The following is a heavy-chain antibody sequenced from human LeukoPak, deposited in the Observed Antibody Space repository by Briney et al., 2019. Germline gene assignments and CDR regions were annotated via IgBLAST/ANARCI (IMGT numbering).Heavy chain of an antibody. CDR3: ARVLGYCSSTSCSGWFDP. CDR1: GFTLSSYW. V-gene: IGHV3-74*01. Sequence: GGSLRLSCAASGFTLSSYWMHWVRQAPGKGLVLVSRINSDGSSTSYADSVKGRFTISRDNAKNTLYLQMNSLRAEDTAVYYCARVLGYCSSTSCSGWFDPWGQGTLVTVSS. J-gene: IGHJ5*02. D-gene: IGHD2-2*01. CDR2: INSDGSST.